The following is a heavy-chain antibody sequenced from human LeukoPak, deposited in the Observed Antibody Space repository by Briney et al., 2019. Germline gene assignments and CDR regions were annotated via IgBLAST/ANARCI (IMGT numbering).Heavy chain of an antibody. CDR3: TIRTGDLDY. J-gene: IGHJ4*02. V-gene: IGHV3-73*01. CDR1: GYTFSGSA. CDR2: IRSKANSYAT. Sequence: GGSLRLSCAASGYTFSGSAMHWVRQASGKGLEWVGRIRSKANSYATAYAASVKGRFTISRDDSKNTAYLQMNSLKTEDTAVYYCTIRTGDLDYWGQGTLVTVSS. D-gene: IGHD7-27*01.